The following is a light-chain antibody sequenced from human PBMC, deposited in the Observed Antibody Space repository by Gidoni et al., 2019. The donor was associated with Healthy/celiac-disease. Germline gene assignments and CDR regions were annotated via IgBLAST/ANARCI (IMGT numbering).Light chain of an antibody. Sequence: DIQMTQSPSSLSASLGDRVTITCRASQSISSYLNWYQQKQGKAPKLLIYAASSLQSGVPSRFSGSGSGTDFTLTISSLQPEDFATYYCQQSYSTPPFTFGPGTKVDIK. CDR3: QQSYSTPPFT. CDR1: QSISSY. CDR2: AAS. J-gene: IGKJ3*01. V-gene: IGKV1-39*01.